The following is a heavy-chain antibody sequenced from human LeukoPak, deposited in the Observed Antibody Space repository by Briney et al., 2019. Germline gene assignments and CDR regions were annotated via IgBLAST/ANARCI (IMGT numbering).Heavy chain of an antibody. Sequence: QTGGSLRLSCAAYGFTFSSYWMSWVRQAPGKGLEWVANIKQDGSEKYYVDSVKGRFTISRDNAKNSLYLQMNSLRAEDTAVYYCARDQEWLDYYDYWGQGTLVTVSS. D-gene: IGHD6-19*01. CDR1: GFTFSSYW. CDR2: IKQDGSEK. V-gene: IGHV3-7*01. J-gene: IGHJ4*02. CDR3: ARDQEWLDYYDY.